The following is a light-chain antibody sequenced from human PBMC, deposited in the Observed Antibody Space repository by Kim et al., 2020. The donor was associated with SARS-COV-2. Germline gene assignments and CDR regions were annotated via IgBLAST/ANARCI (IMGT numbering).Light chain of an antibody. Sequence: LAHTVRLTCQRDSVRSYYASWYQHKPGHATLLVIYCKNNRPAGGPYRFSAASTGNTASLTTTGAQAEDEADYYYNSRDSSGNHLVFGGGTQLTVL. CDR3: NSRDSSGNHLV. J-gene: IGLJ3*02. CDR1: SVRSYY. CDR2: CKN. V-gene: IGLV3-19*01.